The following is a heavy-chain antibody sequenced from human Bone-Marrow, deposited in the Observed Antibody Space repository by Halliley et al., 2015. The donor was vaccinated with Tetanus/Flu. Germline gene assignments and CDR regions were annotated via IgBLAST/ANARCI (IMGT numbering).Heavy chain of an antibody. CDR3: ARSRGENFFFDL. V-gene: IGHV4-39*01. CDR2: MCYSGSR. J-gene: IGHJ4*02. Sequence: GSMCYSGSRYHNPALKRRATMSVDTSKNQFFLRLSSVTPADTAIYYCARSRGENFFFDLWGQGTLVTVSS. D-gene: IGHD3-10*01.